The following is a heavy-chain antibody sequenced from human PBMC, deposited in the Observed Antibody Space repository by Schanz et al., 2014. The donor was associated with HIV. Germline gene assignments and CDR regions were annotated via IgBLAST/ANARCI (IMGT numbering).Heavy chain of an antibody. J-gene: IGHJ6*02. CDR3: ARGDLSGDYEGEVDYYYLMDV. CDR2: IIPIYGAA. D-gene: IGHD4-17*01. Sequence: QVHLVESGAEVKKPGSSVKVACKASGGTSSIYAISWVRQAPGQGLEWMGGIIPIYGAAHYAQKLQGRVSINADDATNTAYLELSRLSSDDTAVYYCARGDLSGDYEGEVDYYYLMDVWGQGTTVTVSS. CDR1: GGTSSIYA. V-gene: IGHV1-69*01.